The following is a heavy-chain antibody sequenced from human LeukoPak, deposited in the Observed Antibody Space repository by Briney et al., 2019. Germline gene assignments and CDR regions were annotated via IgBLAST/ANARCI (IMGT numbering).Heavy chain of an antibody. V-gene: IGHV4-59*08. Sequence: SETLSLTCTLSGGSFSTYYWSWLRQPPGKGLEWIGYFHDSGITNYNSSLESRVSISGDTSKNQFSMKLNSLTAADTAVYYCARGGSSGPYGRFDPWGQGTLVTVSS. CDR2: FHDSGIT. CDR1: GGSFSTYY. J-gene: IGHJ5*02. CDR3: ARGGSSGPYGRFDP. D-gene: IGHD3-22*01.